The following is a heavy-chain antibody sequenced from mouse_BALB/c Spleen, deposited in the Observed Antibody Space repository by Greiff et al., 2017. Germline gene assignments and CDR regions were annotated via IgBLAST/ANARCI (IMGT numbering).Heavy chain of an antibody. Sequence: QVQLQQSGAELVKPGASVKLSCKASGYTFTSYYMYWVKQRPGQGLEWIGEINPSNGGTNFNEKFKCKATLTVDKSSSTAYMQLSSLTSEDSAVYYCTSPQLGFDYWGQGTTLTVSS. CDR2: INPSNGGT. J-gene: IGHJ2*01. D-gene: IGHD4-1*02. V-gene: IGHV1S81*02. CDR1: GYTFTSYY. CDR3: TSPQLGFDY.